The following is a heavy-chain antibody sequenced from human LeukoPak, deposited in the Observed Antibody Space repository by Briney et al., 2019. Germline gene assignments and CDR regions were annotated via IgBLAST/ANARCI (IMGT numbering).Heavy chain of an antibody. D-gene: IGHD3-9*01. CDR3: ARDRYILTAPHYYYVMDV. CDR1: GYTFTGYY. Sequence: GASVKVSCKASGYTFTGYYMHWVRQAPGQGLEWMGWINPNSGGTNYAQKFQGRVNMTRDTSSSTAYMELSRVRSEETAGYYCARDRYILTAPHYYYVMDVWGQGTTVTVSS. CDR2: INPNSGGT. V-gene: IGHV1-2*02. J-gene: IGHJ6*02.